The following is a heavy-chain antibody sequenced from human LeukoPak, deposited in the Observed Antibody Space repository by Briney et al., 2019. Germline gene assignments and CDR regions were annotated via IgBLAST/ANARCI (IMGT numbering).Heavy chain of an antibody. Sequence: ASVTVSCQVSGYTLTELSMHLVRQAPGKGHEWMGGFDPEDGETIYQQKFQGRVTMTEDTSTDTAYMELRSVRSDDTAVYYCARGYDYYYYMDVWGKGTTVTVSS. V-gene: IGHV1-24*01. J-gene: IGHJ6*03. CDR1: GYTLTELS. CDR3: ARGYDYYYYMDV. CDR2: FDPEDGET.